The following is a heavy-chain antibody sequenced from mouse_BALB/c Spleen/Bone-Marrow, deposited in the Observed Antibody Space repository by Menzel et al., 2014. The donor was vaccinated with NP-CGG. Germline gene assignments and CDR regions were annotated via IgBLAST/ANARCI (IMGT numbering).Heavy chain of an antibody. Sequence: VQLQQSGGGLVQPGGSRKLSCAASGFTFSSFGMHWVRQAPEKGLEWVAYISSGGSTIYYADTVKGRFTISGDNPKNTLFLQMTSLRSEDTAMYYCASDYDYFDYWGQGTTLTVSS. CDR3: ASDYDYFDY. CDR2: ISSGGSTI. V-gene: IGHV5-17*02. D-gene: IGHD2-4*01. CDR1: GFTFSSFG. J-gene: IGHJ2*01.